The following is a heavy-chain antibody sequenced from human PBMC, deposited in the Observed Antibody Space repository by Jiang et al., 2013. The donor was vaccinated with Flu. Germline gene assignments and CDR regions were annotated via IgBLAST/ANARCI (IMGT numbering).Heavy chain of an antibody. J-gene: IGHJ5*02. CDR1: ESTFGRYA. D-gene: IGHD3-22*01. CDR2: VSYDGHTT. Sequence: QLVESGEGVVQPGGSLRLSCVASESTFGRYAFYWVRQAPGAGLEWVTLVSYDGHTTSYADSVKGRFTISRDNSKNTLYLQMNSLRPADTAVYFCARDCDTSGYSACFDPWGRGTLVTVSS. CDR3: ARDCDTSGYSACFDP. V-gene: IGHV3-30*07.